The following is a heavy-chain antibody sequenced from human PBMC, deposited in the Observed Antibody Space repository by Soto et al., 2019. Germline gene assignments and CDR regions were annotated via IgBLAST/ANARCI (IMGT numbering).Heavy chain of an antibody. CDR3: ARDPSGYDAFDI. CDR1: GFTVSNTG. CDR2: IYSGGST. Sequence: QVQLVESGGGVVQPGRSLRLSCAASGFTVSNTGMHWVRQAPGKGLEWVAVIYSGGSTYYADSVKGRFTISRDNSKNTLYLQMNSLRAEDTAVYYCARDPSGYDAFDIWGQGTMVTVSS. J-gene: IGHJ3*02. V-gene: IGHV3-NL1*01. D-gene: IGHD6-13*01.